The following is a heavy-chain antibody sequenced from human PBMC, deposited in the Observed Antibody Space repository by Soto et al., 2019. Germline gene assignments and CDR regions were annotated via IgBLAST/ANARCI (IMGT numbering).Heavy chain of an antibody. D-gene: IGHD1-26*01. CDR1: GFTFSSDG. J-gene: IGHJ4*02. V-gene: IGHV3-33*01. Sequence: PGGSLRLSCAASGFTFSSDGMHWVRQAPGKGLEWVAVIWYDGSNKHYADPVKGRFTISRDNSKNTLSLQMNSLRAEDTAIYYCARDIDWYSNSSGFDNWGQGTLVTVSS. CDR2: IWYDGSNK. CDR3: ARDIDWYSNSSGFDN.